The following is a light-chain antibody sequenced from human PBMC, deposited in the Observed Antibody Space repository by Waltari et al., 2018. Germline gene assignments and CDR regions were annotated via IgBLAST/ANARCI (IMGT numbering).Light chain of an antibody. Sequence: QSALTQPRSVSGSPGQSVTISCTGTSSDVGGYNYVSWYQQHPGKAPNVMIYDVSKRPSGVPDRFSGSKSGNTASLTISGLQAEDEADYYCCAYAGSYTYVVIGGGTKLTVL. V-gene: IGLV2-11*01. CDR2: DVS. CDR1: SSDVGGYNY. CDR3: CAYAGSYTYVV. J-gene: IGLJ2*01.